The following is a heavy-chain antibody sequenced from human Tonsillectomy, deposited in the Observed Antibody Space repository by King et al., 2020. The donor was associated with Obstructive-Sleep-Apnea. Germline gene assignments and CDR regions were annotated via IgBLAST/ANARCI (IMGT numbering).Heavy chain of an antibody. CDR3: ARVTDAFDL. V-gene: IGHV4-59*08. J-gene: IGHJ3*01. Sequence: QLQESGPGLVEPSETLSLTCTVSGGSINKYHWSWIRQPPGKGLEWIGYIYHSGETYDRGSTKYNPSLPSLVTISVDTSKNQFSLKLTSVTAADTAVYYCARVTDAFDLWGKGTMVIVSS. CDR1: GGSINKYH. CDR2: IYHSGETYDRGST.